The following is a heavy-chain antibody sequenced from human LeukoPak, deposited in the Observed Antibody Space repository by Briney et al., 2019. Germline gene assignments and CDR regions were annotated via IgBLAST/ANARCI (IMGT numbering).Heavy chain of an antibody. J-gene: IGHJ6*02. Sequence: PGGSLRLSCAASGFTFDDYAMHWVRQAPGKGLEWVSGISWNSGSIGYADSVKGRFTISRDNAKNSLYLQMNSLRAEDTALYYCAKDQKASAYGSVYYGMDVWGQGTTVTVSS. CDR3: AKDQKASAYGSVYYGMDV. D-gene: IGHD3-10*01. CDR2: ISWNSGSI. CDR1: GFTFDDYA. V-gene: IGHV3-9*01.